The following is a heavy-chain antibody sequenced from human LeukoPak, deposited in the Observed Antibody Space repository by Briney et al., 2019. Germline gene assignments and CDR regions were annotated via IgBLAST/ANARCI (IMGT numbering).Heavy chain of an antibody. CDR3: ATSFGPVIAAAGTGAD. Sequence: PGGSLRLSCAASGFTFNIYWMSWVRQAPGKGLEWVSVISGSGSSTYYADSVKGRFTISRDNSKNTLYLQMNSLRAEDTAVYYCATSFGPVIAAAGTGADWGQGTLVTVSS. J-gene: IGHJ4*02. D-gene: IGHD6-13*01. CDR2: ISGSGSST. V-gene: IGHV3-23*01. CDR1: GFTFNIYW.